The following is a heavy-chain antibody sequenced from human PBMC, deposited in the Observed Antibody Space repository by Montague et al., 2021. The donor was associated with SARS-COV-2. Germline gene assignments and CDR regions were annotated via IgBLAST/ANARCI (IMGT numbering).Heavy chain of an antibody. J-gene: IGHJ2*01. CDR2: IYYSGST. D-gene: IGHD2-15*01. CDR3: ARVLGGYCSGGSCYRGWYFDL. V-gene: IGHV4-34*09. Sequence: TLSLTCAVYGGSFSGYCWSWIRQPPGKGLEWIGYIYYSGSTYYNPSLKSRVTISVDTSKNQFSLKLSSVTAADTAVYYCARVLGGYCSGGSCYRGWYFDLWGRGTLVTVSS. CDR1: GGSFSGYC.